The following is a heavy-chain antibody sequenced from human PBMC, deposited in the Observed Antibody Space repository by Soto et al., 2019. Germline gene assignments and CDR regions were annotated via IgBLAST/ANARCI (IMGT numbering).Heavy chain of an antibody. CDR2: IYHSGTT. J-gene: IGHJ4*02. CDR3: ATEYYDSRGYYYIDS. V-gene: IGHV4-31*03. CDR1: GGSISSGGYY. D-gene: IGHD3-22*01. Sequence: PSETLSLTCTDSGGSISSGGYYCSWIRQHPGKGLEWIGHIYHSGTTYYNPSLKSRVTISVDTSKNQISLKLTSVSAADTAVYYCATEYYDSRGYYYIDSWGQGTLVTVSS.